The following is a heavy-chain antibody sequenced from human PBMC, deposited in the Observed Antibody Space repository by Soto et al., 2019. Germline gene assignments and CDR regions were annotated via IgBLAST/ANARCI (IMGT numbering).Heavy chain of an antibody. CDR2: ISSSSSTI. D-gene: IGHD3-10*01. CDR1: GFTFSSYS. Sequence: EVQLVESGGGLVQPGGSLRLSCAASGFTFSSYSMNWVRQAPGKGLEWVSYISSSSSTIYYADSVKGRFTISRDNAKNSLYLQMNSLRAEDTAVYYCAREGDYYGSGAGYFQHWGQGTLVTVSS. CDR3: AREGDYYGSGAGYFQH. V-gene: IGHV3-48*01. J-gene: IGHJ1*01.